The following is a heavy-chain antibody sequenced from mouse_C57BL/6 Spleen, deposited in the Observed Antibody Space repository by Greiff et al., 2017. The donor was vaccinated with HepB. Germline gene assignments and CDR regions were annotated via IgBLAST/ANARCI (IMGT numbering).Heavy chain of an antibody. Sequence: VMLVESGAELARPGASVKMSCKASGYTFTSYTMHWVKQRPGQGLEWIGYINPSSGYTKYNQKFKDKATLTADKSSSTAYMQLSSLTSEDSAVYYCARSGYYGNYLYYAMDYWGQGTSVTVSS. D-gene: IGHD2-1*01. CDR2: INPSSGYT. V-gene: IGHV1-4*01. CDR3: ARSGYYGNYLYYAMDY. J-gene: IGHJ4*01. CDR1: GYTFTSYT.